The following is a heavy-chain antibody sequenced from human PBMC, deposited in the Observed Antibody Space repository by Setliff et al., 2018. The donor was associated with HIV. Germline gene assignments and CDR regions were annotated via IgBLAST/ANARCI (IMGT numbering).Heavy chain of an antibody. Sequence: SVKVSCKASGGTFSSYAISWVRQAPGQGLEWMGGIIPIFGTANYAQKFQGRVTIPTVESTSTAYMELSSLRSEDTAVYYCARGGYYYGSAVYYMDVWGKGTTVTVSS. CDR3: ARGGYYYGSAVYYMDV. CDR1: GGTFSSYA. D-gene: IGHD3-10*01. CDR2: IIPIFGTA. J-gene: IGHJ6*03. V-gene: IGHV1-69*05.